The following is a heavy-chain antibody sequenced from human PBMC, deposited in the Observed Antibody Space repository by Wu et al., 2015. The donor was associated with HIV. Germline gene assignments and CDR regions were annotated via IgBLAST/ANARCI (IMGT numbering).Heavy chain of an antibody. D-gene: IGHD3-3*01. J-gene: IGHJ4*02. CDR1: GDTFSSYA. CDR3: ARGRYDFGL. V-gene: IGHV1-69*13. CDR2: IIPIFGPA. Sequence: QVQLVQSGAEVKKPGSSVKVSCKTSGDTFSSYAITWVRQAPGQGLEWMGRIIPIFGPAIYAQKFQGRVSITADESTSTAYMELNSITSEDSAVYYCARGRYDFGLWGQGTLVTVSS.